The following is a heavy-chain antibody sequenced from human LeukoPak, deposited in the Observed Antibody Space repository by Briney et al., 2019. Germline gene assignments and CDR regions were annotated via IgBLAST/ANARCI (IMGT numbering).Heavy chain of an antibody. J-gene: IGHJ4*02. D-gene: IGHD3-10*01. CDR1: GGSISSSSYY. V-gene: IGHV4-39*07. Sequence: SETLSLTCTVSGGSISSSSYYWGWIRQPPGKGLEWIGNIYYTGNTYYNPSLKSRVTISIDTSKNQFSLKLTSVTAADTAVYYCARDESITHLTPPTLDFDYWGQGTLVTVSS. CDR3: ARDESITHLTPPTLDFDY. CDR2: IYYTGNT.